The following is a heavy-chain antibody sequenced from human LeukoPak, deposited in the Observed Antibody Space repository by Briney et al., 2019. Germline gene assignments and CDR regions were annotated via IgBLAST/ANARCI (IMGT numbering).Heavy chain of an antibody. V-gene: IGHV4-34*01. J-gene: IGHJ4*02. Sequence: SETLSLTCAVYGGSFSGYYWSWIRQPPGKGLEWIGEINHSGSTNYNPSLKSRVTVSVDTSKNQFSLKPSSVTAADTAVYYCARGYSGYDYDPHFDYWGQGTLVTVSS. CDR2: INHSGST. CDR3: ARGYSGYDYDPHFDY. CDR1: GGSFSGYY. D-gene: IGHD5-12*01.